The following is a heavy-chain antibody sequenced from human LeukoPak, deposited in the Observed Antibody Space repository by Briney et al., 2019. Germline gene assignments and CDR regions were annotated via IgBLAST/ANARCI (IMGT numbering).Heavy chain of an antibody. CDR1: GYTFNGYY. J-gene: IGHJ5*02. CDR3: ARGKSNLVALNWLDP. D-gene: IGHD5-24*01. V-gene: IGHV1-2*02. Sequence: ASVKVSCKASGYTFNGYYIHWVRQAPGQGLEWMGWINPNSGGANYAQKFQDRVTMTRDTSISTAYMELSRLTSDDTATYYCARGKSNLVALNWLDPWGQGTLVTVSS. CDR2: INPNSGGA.